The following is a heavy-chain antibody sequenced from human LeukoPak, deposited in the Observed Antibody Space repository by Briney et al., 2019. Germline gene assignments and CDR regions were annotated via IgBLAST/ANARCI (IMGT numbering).Heavy chain of an antibody. CDR3: AKASSTSCYKQLDN. Sequence: GGSLRLSCAASGFTFSSYAMSWVRQAPGKGLERVSAFSGSGGSTYYADSVKGRFTISRDNSKNTLYLQMNSLRAEDTAVYFCAKASSTSCYKQLDNWGQGTLVTVSS. CDR1: GFTFSSYA. V-gene: IGHV3-23*01. CDR2: FSGSGGST. J-gene: IGHJ4*02. D-gene: IGHD2-2*02.